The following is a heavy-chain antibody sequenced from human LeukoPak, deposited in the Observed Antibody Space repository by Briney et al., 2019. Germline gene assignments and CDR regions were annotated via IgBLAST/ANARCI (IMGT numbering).Heavy chain of an antibody. D-gene: IGHD3-10*01. CDR3: AREVAYYYGPDSQHGQNWFDP. CDR2: IYDSGST. CDR1: GGSVSSGSYY. Sequence: PSETLSLTCTVSGGSVSSGSYYWSWIRQPPGKGLEWIGYIYDSGSTYYNPSLKSRVTISVDTSKNQFSLKLSSVTAADTAVYYCAREVAYYYGPDSQHGQNWFDPWGQGTLVTVSS. V-gene: IGHV4-30-4*08. J-gene: IGHJ5*02.